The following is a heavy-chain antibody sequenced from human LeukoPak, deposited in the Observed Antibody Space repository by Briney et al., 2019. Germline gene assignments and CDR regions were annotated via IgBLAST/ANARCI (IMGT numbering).Heavy chain of an antibody. CDR2: ISSSSSYI. Sequence: GGSLRLSCAASGFTFSSYSMNWVRQAPGKGLEWVSSISSSSSYIYYADSVKGRFTISRDNAKNSLYLQMNSLRAEDTAVYYCASQRSYYDSSGYRDFDYWAREPWSPSPQ. CDR1: GFTFSSYS. V-gene: IGHV3-21*01. J-gene: IGHJ4*02. CDR3: ASQRSYYDSSGYRDFDY. D-gene: IGHD3-22*01.